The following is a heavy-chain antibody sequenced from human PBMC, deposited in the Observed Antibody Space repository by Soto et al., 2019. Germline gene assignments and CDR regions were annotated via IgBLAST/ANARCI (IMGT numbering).Heavy chain of an antibody. CDR1: GYTFTNYH. Sequence: ASVKVSCKTSGYTFTNYHIHWVRQAPGQGLEWLGWINPYNGDTVYGQKFQGRVTLTRDTSTTTAYMEMSSLTSADTAIYFCATNFATLRKDQWGQGTLVTVSS. CDR3: ATNFATLRKDQ. J-gene: IGHJ4*02. CDR2: INPYNGDT. D-gene: IGHD3-9*01. V-gene: IGHV1-2*02.